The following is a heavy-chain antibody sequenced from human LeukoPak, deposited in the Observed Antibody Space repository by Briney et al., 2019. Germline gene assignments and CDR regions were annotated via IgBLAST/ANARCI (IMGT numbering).Heavy chain of an antibody. D-gene: IGHD1-26*01. Sequence: PGGPLRLSCAASGFTFSSYAMTWVRQAPGKGLEWGTLISGSGGNTYYADSVKGRFTISRDNSKNPVSLQMNSLRAEDTAVYYCAKDVRVGGGGMDVWGQGTPVTVSS. CDR2: ISGSGGNT. J-gene: IGHJ6*02. CDR1: GFTFSSYA. CDR3: AKDVRVGGGGMDV. V-gene: IGHV3-23*01.